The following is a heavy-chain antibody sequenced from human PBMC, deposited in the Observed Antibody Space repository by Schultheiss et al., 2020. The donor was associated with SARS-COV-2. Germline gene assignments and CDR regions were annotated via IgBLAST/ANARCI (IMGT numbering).Heavy chain of an antibody. Sequence: GGSLRLSCAASGFTFSSYGMHWVRQAPGKGLEWVSRISSDGSTTNYADSVKGRFTISRDNSKNTLYLQMNSLRAEDTAVYYCAKDRGVGLKYYYYGMDVWGQGTTVTVSS. CDR3: AKDRGVGLKYYYYGMDV. J-gene: IGHJ6*02. CDR1: GFTFSSYG. V-gene: IGHV3-NL1*01. CDR2: ISSDGSTT. D-gene: IGHD3-16*01.